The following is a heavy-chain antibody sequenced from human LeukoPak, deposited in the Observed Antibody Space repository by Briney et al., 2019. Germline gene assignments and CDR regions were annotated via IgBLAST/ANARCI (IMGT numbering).Heavy chain of an antibody. CDR2: ISGSGGST. V-gene: IGHV3-23*01. Sequence: PGGSLRLSCAASGFTFSSYAMSWVRQAPGKGLEWVSAISGSGGSTYYADSVKGRFTISRDNSKNTLYLQMNSLRAEDTAVYYCAKGRYCSSTSCFFWSGCYTGIDAFDIWGQGTMVTVSS. CDR3: AKGRYCSSTSCFFWSGCYTGIDAFDI. CDR1: GFTFSSYA. J-gene: IGHJ3*02. D-gene: IGHD2-2*01.